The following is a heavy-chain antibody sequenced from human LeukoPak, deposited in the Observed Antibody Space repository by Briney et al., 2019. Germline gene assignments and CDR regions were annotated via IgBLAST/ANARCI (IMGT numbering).Heavy chain of an antibody. CDR2: IYPGDSDT. CDR1: GYSFTSYW. J-gene: IGHJ4*02. D-gene: IGHD3-3*01. Sequence: GESLKISCKGSGYSFTSYWIGWVRQMPGKGLEWMGIIYPGDSDTRYSPSFQGQVTISADKSISTAYLQWSSLKASDTAMYYCARLGNYDFWSGYPTPFGDYWAREPWSPSPQ. CDR3: ARLGNYDFWSGYPTPFGDY. V-gene: IGHV5-51*01.